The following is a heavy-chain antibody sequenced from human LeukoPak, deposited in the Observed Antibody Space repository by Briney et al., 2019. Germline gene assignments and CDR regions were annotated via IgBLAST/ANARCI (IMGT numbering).Heavy chain of an antibody. D-gene: IGHD1-1*01. CDR3: ARALTTLTYEGY. J-gene: IGHJ4*02. CDR1: GFIFSDYW. Sequence: GGSLRLSCAASGFIFSDYWMSWVRQAPGKGLEWVANIKEDGSDKYYVDSVKGRFSISRDNAKKSLYLQMNSLRAEDTAVYYCARALTTLTYEGYWGQGTLVTVSS. CDR2: IKEDGSDK. V-gene: IGHV3-7*01.